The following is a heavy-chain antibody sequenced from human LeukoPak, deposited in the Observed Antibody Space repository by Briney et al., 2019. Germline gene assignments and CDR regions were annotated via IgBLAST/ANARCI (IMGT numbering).Heavy chain of an antibody. CDR1: GGSFSGYY. CDR2: INHSGST. J-gene: IGHJ4*02. CDR3: ARGVVDTAMVTIVGLDY. D-gene: IGHD5-18*01. V-gene: IGHV4-34*01. Sequence: SETLSLICAVYGGSFSGYYWSWIRQPPGKGLEWIGEINHSGSTNYNPSLKSRVTISVDTSKNQFSLKLSSVTAADTAVYYCARGVVDTAMVTIVGLDYWGQGTLVTVSS.